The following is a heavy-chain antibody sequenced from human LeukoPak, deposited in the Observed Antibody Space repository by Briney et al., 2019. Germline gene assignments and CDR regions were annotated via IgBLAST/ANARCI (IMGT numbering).Heavy chain of an antibody. CDR3: AREGIVVVMATYYFDY. J-gene: IGHJ4*02. V-gene: IGHV3-21*01. CDR1: GFTFSSYS. D-gene: IGHD3-22*01. CDR2: ISSSSSYI. Sequence: AGGSLRLSCAASGFTFSSYSMNWVRQAPGKGLEWVSSISSSSSYIYYADSVKGRFTISRDNAKNSLYLQMNSLRAEDTAVYYCAREGIVVVMATYYFDYWGQGTLVTVSS.